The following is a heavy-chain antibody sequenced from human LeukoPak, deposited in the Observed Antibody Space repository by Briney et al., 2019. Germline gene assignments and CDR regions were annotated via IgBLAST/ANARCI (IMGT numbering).Heavy chain of an antibody. V-gene: IGHV3-20*04. CDR1: GFTFSSYS. CDR3: ARVRVVRDLDDAFDV. J-gene: IGHJ3*01. CDR2: INWNGGST. Sequence: RPGGSLRLSCAASGFTFSSYSMNWVRQVPGKGLEWVSGINWNGGSTVYADSVKGRFTISRENAKNSLYLQMNSLRAEDTALYYCARVRVVRDLDDAFDVWGQGTMVTVSS.